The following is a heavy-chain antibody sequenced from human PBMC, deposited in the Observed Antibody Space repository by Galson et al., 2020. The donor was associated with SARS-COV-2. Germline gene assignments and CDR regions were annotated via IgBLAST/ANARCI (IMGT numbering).Heavy chain of an antibody. CDR1: GGTFSSYA. CDR2: IIPIF. CDR3: ARGGYSSGWRNWYFDL. D-gene: IGHD6-19*01. V-gene: IGHV1-69*13. Sequence: SVKVSCKASGGTFSSYAISWVRQAPGQGLEWMGGIIPIFYAQKFQGRVTITADEFTSTAYMELSSLRSEDTAVYYCARGGYSSGWRNWYFDLWGRGTLVTVSS. J-gene: IGHJ2*01.